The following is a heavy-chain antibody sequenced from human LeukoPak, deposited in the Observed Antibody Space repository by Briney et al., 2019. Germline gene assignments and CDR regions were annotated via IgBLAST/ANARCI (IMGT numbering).Heavy chain of an antibody. CDR3: ARDLRMIYGSGSYIDY. V-gene: IGHV3-53*01. CDR2: IYSGGST. J-gene: IGHJ4*02. D-gene: IGHD3-10*01. CDR1: GFTVSSNY. Sequence: GGSLRLSCAASGFTVSSNYMSWVRQAPGKGLEWVSVIYSGGSTYYADSVKGRFTISRDNSKNTLYLQMNSLRAEDTAVYYCARDLRMIYGSGSYIDYWGQGTLVTVSS.